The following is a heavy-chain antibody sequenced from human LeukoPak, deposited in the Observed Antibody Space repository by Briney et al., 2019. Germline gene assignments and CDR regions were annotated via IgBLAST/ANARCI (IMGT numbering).Heavy chain of an antibody. D-gene: IGHD5-12*01. J-gene: IGHJ4*02. CDR2: ISYDGSNK. Sequence: GGSLRLSCAASGFTFSSYAMHWVRQAPGKGLEWVAVISYDGSNKYYADSVKGRFTISRDNSKNTLYLQMNSLRAEDTAVYYCARDEGYSGYDSARVDYWGQGTLVTVSS. V-gene: IGHV3-30-3*01. CDR1: GFTFSSYA. CDR3: ARDEGYSGYDSARVDY.